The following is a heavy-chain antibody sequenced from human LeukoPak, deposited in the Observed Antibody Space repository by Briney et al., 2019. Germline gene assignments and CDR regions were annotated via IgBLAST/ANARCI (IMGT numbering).Heavy chain of an antibody. D-gene: IGHD2-15*01. Sequence: ASVKVSCKASGYTFTSYGISWVRQAPGQGLEWMGWISAYNGNTNYAQKFQGRVTMTRNTSISTAYMELSSLRSEDTAVYYCARGRCSGGSCYSDYYYYYGMDVWGQGTTVTVSS. CDR1: GYTFTSYG. V-gene: IGHV1-18*01. CDR3: ARGRCSGGSCYSDYYYYYGMDV. J-gene: IGHJ6*02. CDR2: ISAYNGNT.